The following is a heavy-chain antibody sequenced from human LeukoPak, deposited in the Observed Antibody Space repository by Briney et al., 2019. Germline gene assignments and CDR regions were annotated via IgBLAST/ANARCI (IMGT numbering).Heavy chain of an antibody. J-gene: IGHJ4*02. CDR3: ARSTGSTMFIDY. Sequence: SETLSLTCAVYGGSFSGYYWSWIRQPPGKGQEWIGEINHSGSTNYNPSLKSRVTISVDTSKNQFSLKLSSVTAADTAVYYCARSTGSTMFIDYWGQGTLVTVSS. D-gene: IGHD3-10*02. V-gene: IGHV4-34*01. CDR1: GGSFSGYY. CDR2: INHSGST.